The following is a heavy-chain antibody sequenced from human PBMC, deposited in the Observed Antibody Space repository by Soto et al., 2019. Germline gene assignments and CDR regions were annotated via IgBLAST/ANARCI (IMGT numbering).Heavy chain of an antibody. CDR1: GYTFTSYY. CDR2: INPSGGST. V-gene: IGHV1-46*01. CDR3: ARAIVVVPAAMPDLNWFDP. Sequence: ASVKVSCKASGYTFTSYYMHWVRQAPGQGLEWMGIINPSGGSTSYAQKFQGRVTMTRDTSTSTVYMELSSLRSEDTAVYYCARAIVVVPAAMPDLNWFDPWGQGTLVTVSS. D-gene: IGHD2-2*01. J-gene: IGHJ5*02.